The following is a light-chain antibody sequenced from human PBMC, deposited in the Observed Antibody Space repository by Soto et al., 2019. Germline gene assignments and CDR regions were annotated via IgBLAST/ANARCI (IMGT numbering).Light chain of an antibody. CDR2: GAS. CDR3: QQYNSWPPIT. J-gene: IGKJ5*01. V-gene: IGKV3-15*01. Sequence: EVVMTQSPATLSVSPGERATLSCRASESVSSNLAWYQQRPGQAPRLVIYGASTRATGIPDRFSGGGSGTEFTLTISRLQSEDFAVYYCQQYNSWPPITFGQGTRLEI. CDR1: ESVSSN.